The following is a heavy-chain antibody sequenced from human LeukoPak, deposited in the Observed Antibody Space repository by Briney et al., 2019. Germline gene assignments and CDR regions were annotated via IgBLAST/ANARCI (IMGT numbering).Heavy chain of an antibody. CDR2: IYHSGST. Sequence: TLSLTCAVSGGSISSGGYSGSWIRQPAGEGLGWIRYIYHSGSTYYNPSLKSRITISVDRSKNQFSLKLSSVTAADTAVYYCARSITISKPLEYYFDYWGQGTLVTVSS. CDR3: ARSITISKPLEYYFDY. CDR1: GGSISSGGYS. D-gene: IGHD3-9*01. J-gene: IGHJ4*02. V-gene: IGHV4-30-2*01.